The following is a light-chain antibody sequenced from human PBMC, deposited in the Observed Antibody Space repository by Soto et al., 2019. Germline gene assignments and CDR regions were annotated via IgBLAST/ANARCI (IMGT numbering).Light chain of an antibody. CDR2: GAS. CDR1: QSVNSN. Sequence: EIVMTQSPATLSVSPGERATLSCRASQSVNSNLAWFQQKPGQAPRLLIYGASTRATGIPARFSGSGSGTEFTLTISSLQSDDFATYYCQQANSFPLTFGGGTKVEI. V-gene: IGKV3D-15*01. CDR3: QQANSFPLT. J-gene: IGKJ4*01.